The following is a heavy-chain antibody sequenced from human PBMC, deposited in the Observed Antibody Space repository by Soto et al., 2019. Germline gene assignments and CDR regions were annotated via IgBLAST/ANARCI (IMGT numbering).Heavy chain of an antibody. CDR1: GFTVSSNY. D-gene: IGHD4-17*01. J-gene: IGHJ5*02. Sequence: EVQLVESGGGLIQPGGSLRLSCAASGFTVSSNYMSWVRQAPGKGLAWVSVIYSGGSTYYADSVKGRFTISRDNSKNTLYLQMNSLRAGDAAVYYCARDWEYGAGWFDPWGHGALVTFSS. CDR3: ARDWEYGAGWFDP. V-gene: IGHV3-53*01. CDR2: IYSGGST.